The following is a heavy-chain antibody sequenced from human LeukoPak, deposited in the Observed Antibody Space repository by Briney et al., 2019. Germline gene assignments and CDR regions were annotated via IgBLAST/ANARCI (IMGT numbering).Heavy chain of an antibody. CDR3: VGGIGWQPDY. D-gene: IGHD6-19*01. Sequence: GGSLRLSCAASPGITFSYYWMNWLRQAPGKGLEWVAIIRQDGRETLYLDSVRGRFTISRDNAKSSVYLEINSLRAEDTAVYYCVGGIGWQPDYWGQGTLVTVSS. J-gene: IGHJ4*02. V-gene: IGHV3-7*03. CDR1: PGITFSYYW. CDR2: IRQDGRET.